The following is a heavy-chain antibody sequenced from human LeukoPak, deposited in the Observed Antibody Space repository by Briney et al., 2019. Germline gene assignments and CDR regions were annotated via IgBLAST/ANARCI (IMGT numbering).Heavy chain of an antibody. V-gene: IGHV3-48*03. CDR2: ISSGGSTI. CDR1: GFTFSSYE. J-gene: IGHJ6*03. Sequence: SGVSLRLSCGASGFTFSSYEMNWARHSRGEAGGWVSYISSGGSTIYYADSVKGRFTISRDNAKNSLYLQMNSLRADDTAVYYCARDYYYYYMDVWGKGTTVTVSS. CDR3: ARDYYYYYMDV.